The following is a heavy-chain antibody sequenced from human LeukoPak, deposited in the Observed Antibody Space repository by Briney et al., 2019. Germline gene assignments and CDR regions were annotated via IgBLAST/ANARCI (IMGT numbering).Heavy chain of an antibody. V-gene: IGHV4-61*02. CDR2: IYTSGST. Sequence: PSETLSLTCTVSGGSISSGSYYWSWIRQPAGKGLEWIGRIYTSGSTNYNPSLKSRVTISVDTSKNQFSLKLSSVTAADTAVYYCARVGTPLFHRGYYYYMDVWGKGTTVTVSS. CDR1: GGSISSGSYY. J-gene: IGHJ6*03. CDR3: ARVGTPLFHRGYYYYMDV. D-gene: IGHD2-21*01.